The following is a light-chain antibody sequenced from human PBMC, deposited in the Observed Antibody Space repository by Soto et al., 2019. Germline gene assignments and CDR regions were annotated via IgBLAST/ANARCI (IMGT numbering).Light chain of an antibody. CDR1: QSVSDY. J-gene: IGKJ5*01. CDR3: QQRTNRPPIT. Sequence: EIVLTQSPATLSLSPGERATLSCRASQSVSDYLAWYQHKPGQAPRLLIYDTSNRATDIPARFSGSGSGTDFTLTISGLEPEDFAVYYCQQRTNRPPITFGQGTRLEIK. V-gene: IGKV3-11*01. CDR2: DTS.